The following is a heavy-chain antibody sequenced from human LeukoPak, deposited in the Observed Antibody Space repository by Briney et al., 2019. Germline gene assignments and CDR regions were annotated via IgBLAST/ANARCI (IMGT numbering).Heavy chain of an antibody. CDR3: ARDLDYGGNSNFDD. Sequence: GGSLRLSCAASGFTVSDNDIKWVRQAPGKGLEWVSLIYSDGSTHYTASVKGRFSISRDNSKNTVYLQMNSLRGEDTAVYYCARDLDYGGNSNFDDWGQGTLVTVSS. CDR1: GFTVSDND. V-gene: IGHV3-66*01. D-gene: IGHD4-23*01. J-gene: IGHJ4*02. CDR2: IYSDGST.